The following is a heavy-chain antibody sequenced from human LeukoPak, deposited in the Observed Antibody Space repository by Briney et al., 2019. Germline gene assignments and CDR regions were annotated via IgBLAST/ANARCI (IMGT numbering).Heavy chain of an antibody. V-gene: IGHV3-20*04. Sequence: GGSLRLSCAASGFTFDDYGMSWVRHAPGKGLEWVSGINWNGGSTVYADSVKGRFTISRDNAKNSLYLQMNSLRAEDTALYYCARERPSIAARYYYYYYYMDVWGKGTTVTVSS. CDR2: INWNGGST. J-gene: IGHJ6*03. D-gene: IGHD6-6*01. CDR1: GFTFDDYG. CDR3: ARERPSIAARYYYYYYYMDV.